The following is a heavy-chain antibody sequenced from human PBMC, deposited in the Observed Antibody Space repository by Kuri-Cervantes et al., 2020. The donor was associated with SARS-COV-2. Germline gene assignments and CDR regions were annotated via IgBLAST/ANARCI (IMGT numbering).Heavy chain of an antibody. D-gene: IGHD3-22*01. CDR1: AFSFSDYY. CDR3: ARDGGAGYYYMDV. Sequence: GESLKISCAASAFSFSDYYMSWIRQAPGKGLEWVSYISSTGSTIYYADSVKGRFTISRDNAKNSLYLQMNSLRAEDTAVYYCARDGGAGYYYMDVWGKGTTVTVSS. CDR2: ISSTGSTI. V-gene: IGHV3-11*04. J-gene: IGHJ6*03.